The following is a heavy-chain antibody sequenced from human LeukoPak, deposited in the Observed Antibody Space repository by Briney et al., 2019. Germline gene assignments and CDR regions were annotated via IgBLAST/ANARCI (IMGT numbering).Heavy chain of an antibody. D-gene: IGHD2-2*02. J-gene: IGHJ5*02. CDR2: IIPIFGTA. Sequence: ASVKVSCKASGGTFGSYAISWVRQAPGQGLEWMGGIIPIFGTANYAQKFQGRVTITADESTSTAYMELSSLRSEDTAVYYCARVLVPAAIRNNWFDPWGQGTLVTVSS. CDR1: GGTFGSYA. V-gene: IGHV1-69*13. CDR3: ARVLVPAAIRNNWFDP.